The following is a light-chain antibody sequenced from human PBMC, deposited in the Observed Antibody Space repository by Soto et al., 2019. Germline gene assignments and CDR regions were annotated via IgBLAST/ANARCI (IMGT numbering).Light chain of an antibody. J-gene: IGLJ1*01. CDR1: SSNIGAGYD. Sequence: QSVLTXPPSVSGAPGQRVTISCTGSSSNIGAGYDVHWYQQLPGTAPKLLIYGNSNRPSGVPDRFSGSKSGTSASLAITGLQAEDEADYYCQSYGSSLSGYVFGTGTKVTVL. V-gene: IGLV1-40*01. CDR2: GNS. CDR3: QSYGSSLSGYV.